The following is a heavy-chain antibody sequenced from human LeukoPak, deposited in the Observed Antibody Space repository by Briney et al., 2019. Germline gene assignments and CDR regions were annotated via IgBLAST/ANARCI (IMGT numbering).Heavy chain of an antibody. CDR3: MRDYMGWFDP. CDR2: ISLDGSTE. CDR1: GFSLSNFQ. D-gene: IGHD3-10*01. Sequence: GGSLRLSCVASGFSLSNFQMYWVRQAPGKGLEWVSIISLDGSTEFYADSVRGRFTISRDTASNTMHLEMNNLRIEDTAVYYCMRDYMGWFDPWGQGSLVTVSS. V-gene: IGHV3-30-3*01. J-gene: IGHJ5*02.